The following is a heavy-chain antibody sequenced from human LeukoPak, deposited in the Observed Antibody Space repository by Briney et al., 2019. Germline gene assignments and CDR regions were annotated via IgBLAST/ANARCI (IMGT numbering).Heavy chain of an antibody. J-gene: IGHJ5*01. CDR3: TRAEMATTYCFDS. CDR2: ISSGGTI. V-gene: IGHV3-48*03. Sequence: GGSLRLSCAASGFTFSIYEMNWVRQAPGKGLEWISYISSGGTIYYAESVKGRFTISRDNAKNSLYLQMNSLRAEDTAIYYCTRAEMATTYCFDSWGQGTLVTVSS. CDR1: GFTFSIYE. D-gene: IGHD5-24*01.